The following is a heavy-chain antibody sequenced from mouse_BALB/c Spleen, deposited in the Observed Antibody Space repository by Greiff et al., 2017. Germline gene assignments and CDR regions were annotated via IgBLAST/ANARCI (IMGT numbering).Heavy chain of an antibody. Sequence: EVQVVESGGGLVKPGGSLKLSCAASGFTFSSYAMSWVRQTPEERLEWVASISSGGSTYYPDSVKGRFTISRDNARNILYLQMSSLRSEDTAMYYCARNYGSSFDYWGQGTTLTVSS. CDR3: ARNYGSSFDY. D-gene: IGHD1-1*01. J-gene: IGHJ2*01. CDR2: ISSGGST. V-gene: IGHV5-6-5*01. CDR1: GFTFSSYA.